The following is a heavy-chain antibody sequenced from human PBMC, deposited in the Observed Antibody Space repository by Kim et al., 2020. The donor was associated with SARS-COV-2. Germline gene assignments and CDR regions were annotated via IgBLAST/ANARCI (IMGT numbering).Heavy chain of an antibody. CDR1: GFTFSSYG. CDR3: ARDVTITGTGYVDY. J-gene: IGHJ4*02. V-gene: IGHV3-33*01. Sequence: GGSLRLSCAASGFTFSSYGMNWVRQAPGKGLEWVAVIWYDGSNKYYADSVKGRFTVSRDNSKNTLYLQMNSLGAEDTAVYYCARDVTITGTGYVDYWGQGTLVTVSS. D-gene: IGHD1-20*01. CDR2: IWYDGSNK.